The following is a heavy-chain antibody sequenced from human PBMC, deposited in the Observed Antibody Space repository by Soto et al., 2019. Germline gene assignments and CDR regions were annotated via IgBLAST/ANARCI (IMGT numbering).Heavy chain of an antibody. CDR3: ARDQVPAAIGYYYYGMGV. Sequence: PGGSLRLSCAASGFTFSTYSMNWVRQAPGKGLEWVSSISTSGSYTYYADSVKGRFTITRDNAKNSVDLQMNSLRAEDTAVYYYARDQVPAAIGYYYYGMGVWGQRTTVTVSS. J-gene: IGHJ6*02. V-gene: IGHV3-21*01. D-gene: IGHD2-2*02. CDR1: GFTFSTYS. CDR2: ISTSGSYT.